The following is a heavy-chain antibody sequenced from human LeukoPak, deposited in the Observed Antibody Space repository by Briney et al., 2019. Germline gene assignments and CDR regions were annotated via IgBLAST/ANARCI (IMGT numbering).Heavy chain of an antibody. J-gene: IGHJ4*02. CDR1: GFSFGTYA. D-gene: IGHD3-10*01. Sequence: GGSLRLSCTASGFSFGTYAMHWVRQAPGKGFEWVAVISSDASITIYPDSMRGRFTISRDNSKNNLYLDMNNLRGEDTALYFCARDPIGGRPDYLDYWGQGTLVTVSS. V-gene: IGHV3-30*01. CDR2: ISSDASIT. CDR3: ARDPIGGRPDYLDY.